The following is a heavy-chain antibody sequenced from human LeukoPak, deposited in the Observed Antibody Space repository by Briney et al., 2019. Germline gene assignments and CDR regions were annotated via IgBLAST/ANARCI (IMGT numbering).Heavy chain of an antibody. V-gene: IGHV4-39*01. Sequence: SETLSLTCTVSGGSISSSNYYWGWIRQPPGKGLEWIGSLYYSGSTYYNPSLKSRVAISVDTSKNQFSLKLRSVTAADTAVYYCARPRSRVSWSDPWGQGTLVTVSS. CDR3: ARPRSRVSWSDP. D-gene: IGHD2-8*01. J-gene: IGHJ5*02. CDR2: LYYSGST. CDR1: GGSISSSNYY.